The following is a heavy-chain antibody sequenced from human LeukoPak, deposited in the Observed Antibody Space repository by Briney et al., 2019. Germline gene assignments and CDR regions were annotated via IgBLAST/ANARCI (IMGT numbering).Heavy chain of an antibody. V-gene: IGHV4-59*01. Sequence: NASETLSLTCTVSGGSLSSYYWSWIRQPPGKGLDWIGSIYYRGSTNYNPSLMSRVTISVDTSKNQFSLKLSSVTAADTAVYYCARADCSGGSCYAFDIWGQGTMVTVSS. CDR3: ARADCSGGSCYAFDI. D-gene: IGHD2-15*01. CDR2: IYYRGST. CDR1: GGSLSSYY. J-gene: IGHJ3*02.